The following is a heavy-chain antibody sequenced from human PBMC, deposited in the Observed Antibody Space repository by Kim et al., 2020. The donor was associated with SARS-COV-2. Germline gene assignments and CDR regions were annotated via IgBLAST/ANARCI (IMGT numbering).Heavy chain of an antibody. CDR3: ARENVGMATILPIDY. J-gene: IGHJ4*02. CDR2: IIPIFGTA. Sequence: SVKVSCKASGGTFSSYAINWVRQAPGQGLEWMGWIIPIFGTANYAQKFQGRVTITADESTSTAYMELSSLRSEDTAVYYCARENVGMATILPIDYWGQGTLVTVSS. CDR1: GGTFSSYA. V-gene: IGHV1-69*13. D-gene: IGHD5-12*01.